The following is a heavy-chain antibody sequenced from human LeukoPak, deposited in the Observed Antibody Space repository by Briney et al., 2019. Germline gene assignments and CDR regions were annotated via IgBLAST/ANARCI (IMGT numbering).Heavy chain of an antibody. D-gene: IGHD3-10*01. CDR3: ARDVYYGSGSPRLDY. CDR2: MSRNGDII. V-gene: IGHV3-48*03. CDR1: GFTFNIFE. J-gene: IGHJ4*02. Sequence: GGSLRLSCAASGFTFNIFEMNWVRQVPGKGLESVSYMSRNGDIIYYADSVKGRFTISRDNAKNSLYLQMNSLRAEDTAVYYCARDVYYGSGSPRLDYWGQGTLVTVSS.